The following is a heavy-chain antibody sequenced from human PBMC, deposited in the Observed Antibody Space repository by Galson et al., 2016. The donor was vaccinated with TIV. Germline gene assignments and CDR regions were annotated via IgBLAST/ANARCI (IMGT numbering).Heavy chain of an antibody. D-gene: IGHD5-18*01. V-gene: IGHV1-69*13. CDR3: AKDRNTAMDTYHYYYGMDV. Sequence: VKVSCKASGDTFSTYPFNWVRQAPGQGLEWVGGFIPLFGTANYAQKFQGRVTITADESTSTLYMEVSSLRSEDTAVYYCAKDRNTAMDTYHYYYGMDVWGQGTTVTVSS. J-gene: IGHJ6*02. CDR1: GDTFSTYP. CDR2: FIPLFGTA.